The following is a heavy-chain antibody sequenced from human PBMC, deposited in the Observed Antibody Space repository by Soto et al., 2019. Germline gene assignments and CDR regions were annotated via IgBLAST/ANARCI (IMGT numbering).Heavy chain of an antibody. CDR3: ERGGIVAVPAALSSYDDYTHYRFDY. CDR1: GGSFSDSA. CDR2: IIPMFAAT. J-gene: IGHJ4*02. D-gene: IGHD4-4*01. V-gene: IGHV1-69*01. Sequence: QVQLAQSGAEVSSPGSSVKVSCRASGGSFSDSAFSWLRQAPGQGLAWVGGIIPMFAATKYAQAFQGRVTITADASTRAVYFALSSLTSDDSAVYFCERGGIVAVPAALSSYDDYTHYRFDYWGQGTLVSVS.